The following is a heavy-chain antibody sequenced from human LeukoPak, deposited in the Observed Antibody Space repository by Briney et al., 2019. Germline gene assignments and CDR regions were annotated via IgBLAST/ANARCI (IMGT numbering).Heavy chain of an antibody. CDR2: FDPEDGET. D-gene: IGHD3-22*01. J-gene: IGHJ4*02. V-gene: IGHV1-24*01. Sequence: GASVKVSCRVSGYTLTELSMHWVRQAPGKGLEWMGGFDPEDGETIYAQKFQGRVTMTEDTSTDTAYMELSSLRPEDTAVYYCATIRRRYPGYYDSSGYSDYFDYWGQGTLVTVSS. CDR1: GYTLTELS. CDR3: ATIRRRYPGYYDSSGYSDYFDY.